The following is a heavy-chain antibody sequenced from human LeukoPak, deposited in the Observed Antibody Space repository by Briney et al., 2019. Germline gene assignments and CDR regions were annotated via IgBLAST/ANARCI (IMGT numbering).Heavy chain of an antibody. J-gene: IGHJ1*01. Sequence: VASVKVSCKASGYTFTGYYMHWVRQAPGQGLEWMGWINPNSGGTNYAQKFQGRVTMTRDTSISTAYMELNRLRSDDTAVYYCARGGSGYCSSTSCYSAEYFQHWGQGTLVTVSS. CDR3: ARGGSGYCSSTSCYSAEYFQH. D-gene: IGHD2-2*01. V-gene: IGHV1-2*02. CDR1: GYTFTGYY. CDR2: INPNSGGT.